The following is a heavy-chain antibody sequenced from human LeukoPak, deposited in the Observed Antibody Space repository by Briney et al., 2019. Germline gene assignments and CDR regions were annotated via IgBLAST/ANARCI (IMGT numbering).Heavy chain of an antibody. Sequence: PSETLSLTCTVSGGSMSGYLWSWIRQPPGKGLEWLGYIYYSGSTNYNPSLKSRVTISVDTSKDQFSLKLSSVTAADTAVYYCARSITSSWYGDFQHWGQGTLVTVSS. CDR3: ARSITSSWYGDFQH. J-gene: IGHJ1*01. V-gene: IGHV4-59*01. CDR1: GGSMSGYL. D-gene: IGHD6-13*01. CDR2: IYYSGST.